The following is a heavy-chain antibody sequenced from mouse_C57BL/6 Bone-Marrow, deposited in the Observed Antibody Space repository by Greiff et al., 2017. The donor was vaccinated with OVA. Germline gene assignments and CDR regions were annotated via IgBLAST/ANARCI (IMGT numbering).Heavy chain of an antibody. V-gene: IGHV5-17*01. CDR2: ISSGSSTI. D-gene: IGHD3-3*01. Sequence: EVMLVESGGGLVKPGGSLKLSCAASGFTFSDYGMHWVRQAPEKGLEWVAYISSGSSTIYYADKVKGRFTISRDNAKNTLFLQMTSLRSEDTAMYYCARTGTNYYAMDYWGQGTSVTVSS. CDR3: ARTGTNYYAMDY. CDR1: GFTFSDYG. J-gene: IGHJ4*01.